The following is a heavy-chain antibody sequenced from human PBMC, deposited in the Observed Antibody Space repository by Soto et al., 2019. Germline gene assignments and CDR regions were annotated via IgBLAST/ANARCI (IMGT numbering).Heavy chain of an antibody. V-gene: IGHV3-23*01. CDR1: GFTFSSYA. Sequence: EVQLLESGGGLVQPGGSLRLSCAASGFTFSSYAMSWVRQAPGKGLEWVSAISGSGGSTYYADSVKGRFTISRDNSKNTLHLQMNSRTAEDTAVYYCAKGPTTVTRGYYFDYWGQGTLVTVSS. CDR2: ISGSGGST. D-gene: IGHD4-17*01. CDR3: AKGPTTVTRGYYFDY. J-gene: IGHJ4*02.